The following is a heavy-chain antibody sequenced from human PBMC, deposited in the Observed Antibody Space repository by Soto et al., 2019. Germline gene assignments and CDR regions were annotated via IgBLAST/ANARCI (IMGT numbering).Heavy chain of an antibody. CDR1: GFTFSSYS. D-gene: IGHD3-16*02. CDR2: ISSSSSYI. V-gene: IGHV3-21*01. CDR3: ARDRNDYVWGSYRYTGGYYFDY. J-gene: IGHJ4*02. Sequence: EVQLVESGGGLVKPGGSLRLSCAASGFTFSSYSMNWVRQAPGKGLEWVSSISSSSSYIYYADSVKGRFTISRDNAKNSLYLQMNSLRAEDTAVYYCARDRNDYVWGSYRYTGGYYFDYWGQGTLVTVSS.